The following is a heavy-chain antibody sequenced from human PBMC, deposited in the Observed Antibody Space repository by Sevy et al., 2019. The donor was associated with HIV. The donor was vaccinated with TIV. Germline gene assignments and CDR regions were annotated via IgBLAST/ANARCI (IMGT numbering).Heavy chain of an antibody. Sequence: GGSLRLSCSASGFTFGGSALHWVRQAPGKGLEYVSVISSSGSSAYYAESVRGRFTISRDNSKNTLYLQMRSLRAEDTAVYYCVKDSIFYDSSSGYRPFYYYGMDVWGQGTSVTVSS. CDR1: GFTFGGSA. V-gene: IGHV3-64D*09. CDR2: ISSSGSSA. CDR3: VKDSIFYDSSSGYRPFYYYGMDV. D-gene: IGHD3-3*01. J-gene: IGHJ6*02.